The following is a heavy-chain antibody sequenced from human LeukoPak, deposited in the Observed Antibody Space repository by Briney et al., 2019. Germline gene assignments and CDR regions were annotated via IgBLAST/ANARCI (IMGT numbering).Heavy chain of an antibody. J-gene: IGHJ4*02. V-gene: IGHV3-30-3*01. CDR1: GSTFGNYA. CDR3: ARDAQSGAFSDFDY. D-gene: IGHD1-26*01. CDR2: ITHNGGTQ. Sequence: PGTSLRLSCAASGSTFGNYAIHWVRQVPGEGLEWVAIITHNGGTQYYADSVKGRFTISRDNSQSTVFLQMNSLRPEDTAVYYCARDAQSGAFSDFDYWGQGTLVTVSS.